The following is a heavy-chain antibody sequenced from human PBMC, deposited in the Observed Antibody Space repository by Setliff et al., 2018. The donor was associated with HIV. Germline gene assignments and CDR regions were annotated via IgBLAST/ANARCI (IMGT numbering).Heavy chain of an antibody. J-gene: IGHJ4*02. CDR3: AHRGTGGYSFDY. CDR1: GFSLSTSGVA. CDR2: IYWDDDK. Sequence: GSGPTLVNPTQTLTLTCTFSGFSLSTSGVAVDWIRQPPGKAPEWLALIYWDDDKRYSPSLKSRLTITKDTAKNLVVLTMTNMDPVDTATYYCAHRGTGGYSFDYWGQGTLVTVSS. V-gene: IGHV2-5*02. D-gene: IGHD7-27*01.